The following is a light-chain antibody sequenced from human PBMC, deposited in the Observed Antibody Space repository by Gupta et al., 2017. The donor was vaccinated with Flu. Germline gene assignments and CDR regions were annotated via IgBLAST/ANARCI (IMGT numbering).Light chain of an antibody. V-gene: IGKV1-39*01. CDR1: QSIANY. J-gene: IGKJ2*01. CDR2: AAS. CDR3: QQTGTTTYT. Sequence: DIQMTQSPSSLSASVGDRVTITCRASQSIANYLHWYQQKPSKAPNLLIYAASTLQSGVPSRFSGSGSGTDFTLTISSLQPEDFATYYCQQTGTTTYTFGQGTKLEIK.